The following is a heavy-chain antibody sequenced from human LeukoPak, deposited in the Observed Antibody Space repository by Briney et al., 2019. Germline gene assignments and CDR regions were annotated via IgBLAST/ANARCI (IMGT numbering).Heavy chain of an antibody. V-gene: IGHV3-33*01. CDR2: IWYDGSNE. CDR1: GFTFSSYG. CDR3: ARGFGVRVGTTISHDY. J-gene: IGHJ4*02. D-gene: IGHD1-26*01. Sequence: GRSLRLSCAASGFTFSSYGMHWVRRAPGKGLEWLALIWYDGSNEYYANSVKGRFTISRDNSRNTLYLQMNSLRAEDTAVYYCARGFGVRVGTTISHDYWGQGTLSPSPQ.